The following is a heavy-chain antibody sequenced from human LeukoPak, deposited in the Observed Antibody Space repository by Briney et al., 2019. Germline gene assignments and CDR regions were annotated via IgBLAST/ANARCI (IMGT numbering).Heavy chain of an antibody. CDR1: GGSISTYY. V-gene: IGHV4-4*07. Sequence: SETLSLTCTVSGGSISTYYWSWIRQPAGKGLEWIGRIYPRGSTNYNPSLKSRVTMSVDTSKSQFSLKLTSVTAADTAVYYCARGRYCSADICSGGDAFDIWGQGTMVSVSS. J-gene: IGHJ3*02. CDR3: ARGRYCSADICSGGDAFDI. CDR2: IYPRGST. D-gene: IGHD2-15*01.